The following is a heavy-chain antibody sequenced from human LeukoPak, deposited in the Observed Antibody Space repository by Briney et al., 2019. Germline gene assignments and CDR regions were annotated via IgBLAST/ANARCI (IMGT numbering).Heavy chain of an antibody. V-gene: IGHV4-59*01. CDR1: GGSISSYH. J-gene: IGHJ4*02. CDR3: CSGSYYFDY. CDR2: IYYSGST. Sequence: PSETLSLTCTGSGGSISSYHWSWIPQPPGKGLEWIGYIYYSGSTNYNPSLKSRVTISVDTSKNQFSLKLSSVTAADTAVYYCCSGSYYFDYWGQGTLVTVSS. D-gene: IGHD3-10*02.